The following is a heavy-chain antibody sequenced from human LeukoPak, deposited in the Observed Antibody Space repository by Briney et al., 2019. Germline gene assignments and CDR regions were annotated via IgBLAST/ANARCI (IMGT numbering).Heavy chain of an antibody. CDR3: AKDRYSNYGNWFDP. Sequence: GGSLRLSCAASGFTFSSYAMNWVRQAPGKGLEWVSGISGSGGSTYYADSVKGRFTISRENSKNTLYLQMNSLRAEDTAVYYCAKDRYSNYGNWFDPWGQGTLVTVFS. CDR1: GFTFSSYA. CDR2: ISGSGGST. J-gene: IGHJ5*02. D-gene: IGHD4-11*01. V-gene: IGHV3-23*01.